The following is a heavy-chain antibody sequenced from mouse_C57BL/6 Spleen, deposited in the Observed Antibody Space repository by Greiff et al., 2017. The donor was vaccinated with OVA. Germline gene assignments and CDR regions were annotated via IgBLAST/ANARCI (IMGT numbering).Heavy chain of an antibody. Sequence: VQLQESGAELVRPGASVTLSCKASGYTFTDYEMHWVKQTPVHGLEWIGAIDPETGGTAYNQKFKGKAILTADKSSSTAYMELRSLTSEDSAVYYCTREEGTCLAYWGQGTLVTVSA. CDR2: IDPETGGT. CDR1: GYTFTDYE. J-gene: IGHJ3*01. CDR3: TREEGTCLAY. D-gene: IGHD3-3*01. V-gene: IGHV1-15*01.